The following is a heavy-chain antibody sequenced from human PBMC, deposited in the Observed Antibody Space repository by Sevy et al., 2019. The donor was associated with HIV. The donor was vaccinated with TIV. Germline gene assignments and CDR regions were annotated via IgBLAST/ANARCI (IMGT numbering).Heavy chain of an antibody. Sequence: SETLSLTCTVSGDSISSGAYYWSWIRQHPGKGLEWIGYIYYSGSTDYNPSLKSRVTISVDTSKKQFSLKLSSVTAADTAVYYCARNDYFYGSGHLDPWGQGTLVTVSS. CDR1: GDSISSGAYY. CDR2: IYYSGST. V-gene: IGHV4-31*03. D-gene: IGHD3-22*01. CDR3: ARNDYFYGSGHLDP. J-gene: IGHJ5*02.